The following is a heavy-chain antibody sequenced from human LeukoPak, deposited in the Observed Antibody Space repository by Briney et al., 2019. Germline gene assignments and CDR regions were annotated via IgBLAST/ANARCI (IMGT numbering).Heavy chain of an antibody. CDR3: ARDRDTGAADYLFDY. Sequence: GGSLRLSCAASGFTFSSYAMHWVRQAPGKGLEWVAVISYDGSNKYYADSVKGRFTISRDNSKNTLYLQMNSLRAEDTAVYYCARDRDTGAADYLFDYWGQGTLVTVTS. J-gene: IGHJ4*02. D-gene: IGHD5-18*01. CDR1: GFTFSSYA. V-gene: IGHV3-30-3*01. CDR2: ISYDGSNK.